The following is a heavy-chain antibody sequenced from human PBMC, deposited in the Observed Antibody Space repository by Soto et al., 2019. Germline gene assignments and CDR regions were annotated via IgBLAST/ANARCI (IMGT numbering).Heavy chain of an antibody. CDR3: VIGEYYDFWSGYITDGYYYGMDV. J-gene: IGHJ6*02. V-gene: IGHV3-74*01. Sequence: PGGSLRLSCAASGFTFSSYWMHWVRQAPGKGLVWVSRINSDGSSTSYADSVKGRFTISRDNAKNTLYLQMNSLRAEDTAVYYCVIGEYYDFWSGYITDGYYYGMDVWGQGTTVTVSS. CDR1: GFTFSSYW. CDR2: INSDGSST. D-gene: IGHD3-3*01.